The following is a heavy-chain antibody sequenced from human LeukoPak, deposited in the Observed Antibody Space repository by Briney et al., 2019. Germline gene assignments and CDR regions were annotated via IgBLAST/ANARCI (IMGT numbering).Heavy chain of an antibody. D-gene: IGHD4-23*01. CDR1: GFTFSSYW. J-gene: IGHJ4*02. Sequence: GGSLRLSCAASGFTFSSYWMSWVRQAPGKGLEWVSVIYSGGTTYYADSVKGRFTISRDNSKNTLYLQMNSLGTEDTAVYYCARELHLGQGTLVTVSS. CDR3: ARELH. CDR2: IYSGGTT. V-gene: IGHV3-66*02.